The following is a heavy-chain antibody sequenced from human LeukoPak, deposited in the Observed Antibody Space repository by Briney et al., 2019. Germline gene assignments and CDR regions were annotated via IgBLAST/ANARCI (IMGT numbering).Heavy chain of an antibody. CDR3: ARGGVGYYDYVWGSYRQYYFDY. J-gene: IGHJ4*02. V-gene: IGHV4-4*02. Sequence: PSETLSLTCAVSGGSISSSNWWSWVRQPPGKGLEWIGEIYHSGSTNYNPSLKSRVTISVDTSKNQFSLKLSSVTAADTAVYYCARGGVGYYDYVWGSYRQYYFDYWGQGTLVTVSS. CDR1: GGSISSSNW. CDR2: IYHSGST. D-gene: IGHD3-16*02.